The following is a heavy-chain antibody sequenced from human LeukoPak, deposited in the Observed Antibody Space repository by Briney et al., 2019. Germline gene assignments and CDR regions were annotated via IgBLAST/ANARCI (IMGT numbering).Heavy chain of an antibody. V-gene: IGHV3-30-3*01. J-gene: IGHJ4*02. Sequence: PGGSLRLSCAASGFSFSHYALHWVRQAPGEGLEWLTFISYDGNVKYYADSVKGRFTVSRDDSKITLYLQMHSLRAEDTALYYCARDFSTKYSQDYWGQGTLVTVSS. CDR2: ISYDGNVK. D-gene: IGHD1-26*01. CDR1: GFSFSHYA. CDR3: ARDFSTKYSQDY.